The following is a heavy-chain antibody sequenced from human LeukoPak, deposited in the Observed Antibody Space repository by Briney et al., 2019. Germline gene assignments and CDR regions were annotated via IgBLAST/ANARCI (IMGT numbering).Heavy chain of an antibody. J-gene: IGHJ4*02. D-gene: IGHD5-18*01. CDR3: ARLRRYGYWAAFDY. CDR2: IIPIFGTA. Sequence: ASGKVSCKASGGTFSSYAISWVRQAPGQGLEWMGGIIPIFGTANYAQKFQGRVTITADESTSTAYMELSSLRSEDTAVYYCARLRRYGYWAAFDYWGQGTLVTVSS. CDR1: GGTFSSYA. V-gene: IGHV1-69*01.